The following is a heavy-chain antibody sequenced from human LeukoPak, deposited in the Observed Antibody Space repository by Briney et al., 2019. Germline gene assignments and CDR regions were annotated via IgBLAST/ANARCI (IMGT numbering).Heavy chain of an antibody. CDR3: AREGYGSGRYGYYYMDV. CDR2: IYTSGST. V-gene: IGHV4-61*02. Sequence: SETLSLTCTVSGGSIGSGSYYWSWIRQPAGKGLEWIGRIYTSGSTNYNPSLKSRVTISVDTSKNQFSLKLSSVTAADTAVYYCAREGYGSGRYGYYYMDVWGKGTTVTISS. CDR1: GGSIGSGSYY. D-gene: IGHD3-10*01. J-gene: IGHJ6*03.